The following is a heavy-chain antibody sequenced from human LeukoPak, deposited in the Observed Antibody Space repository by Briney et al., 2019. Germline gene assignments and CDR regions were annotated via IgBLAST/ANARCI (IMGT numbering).Heavy chain of an antibody. Sequence: SETLSLTCTVSGGSISSSSYYWGWIRQPPGKGLEWIGSIYYSGSTYYNPSLKSRVTISVDTSKNQFSLKLSSVTAADTAVYYCARVRNCSGGSCGLHDAFDIWGQGTMVTVSS. J-gene: IGHJ3*02. D-gene: IGHD2-15*01. V-gene: IGHV4-39*07. CDR3: ARVRNCSGGSCGLHDAFDI. CDR2: IYYSGST. CDR1: GGSISSSSYY.